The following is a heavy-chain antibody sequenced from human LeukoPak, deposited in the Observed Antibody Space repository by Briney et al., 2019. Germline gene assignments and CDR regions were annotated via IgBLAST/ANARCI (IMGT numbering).Heavy chain of an antibody. CDR1: GGSICSYY. J-gene: IGHJ4*02. CDR3: ARQTGYSSGGFDY. D-gene: IGHD6-19*01. CDR2: IYYSGST. Sequence: SETLSLTCTVSGGSICSYYWSWIRQPPGKGLEWVGYIYYSGSTNYNPSLKSRVTISVDTSKNQFSLKLSSVTAADTAVYYCARQTGYSSGGFDYWGQGTLVTVSS. V-gene: IGHV4-59*08.